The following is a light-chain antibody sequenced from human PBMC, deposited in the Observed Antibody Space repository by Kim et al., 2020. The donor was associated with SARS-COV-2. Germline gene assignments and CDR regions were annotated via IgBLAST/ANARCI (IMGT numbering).Light chain of an antibody. CDR1: CVHGSCA. V-gene: IGLV4-69*01. Sequence: SVKLTGMLGCVHGSCAIGCHEQQPETGHRYLMRLKYVGGHSKGDGNPGRFSGASSGAQRYLTISGNQTEDEAVCYCQTWGTGNYVFGTGTRVTVL. CDR2: LKYVGGH. J-gene: IGLJ1*01. CDR3: QTWGTGNYV.